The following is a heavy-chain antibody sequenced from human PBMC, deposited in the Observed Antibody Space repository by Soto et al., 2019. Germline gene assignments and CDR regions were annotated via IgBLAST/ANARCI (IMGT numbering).Heavy chain of an antibody. D-gene: IGHD3-22*01. CDR1: GYTFTSYY. CDR3: AIYDSSGWVDY. CDR2: INPSGGST. J-gene: IGHJ4*02. Sequence: QVQLVQSGAEVKKPGASVKVSCKASGYTFTSYYMNWVRQAPGQGLEWMGIINPSGGSTSYAQKFQGRVTMTRDTSTSTVYMELSSLRSEDTAVYYCAIYDSSGWVDYWGQGTLVTVSS. V-gene: IGHV1-46*01.